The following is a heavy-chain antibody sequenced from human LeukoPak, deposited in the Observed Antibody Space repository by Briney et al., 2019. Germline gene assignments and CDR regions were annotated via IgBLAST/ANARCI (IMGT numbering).Heavy chain of an antibody. CDR2: IYYSGST. CDR3: VTYYYGSSAPKRNY. V-gene: IGHV4-39*07. Sequence: SETLSLTCTVSGGSISSSSYYWGWIRQPPGKGLEWIGSIYYSGSTYYNPSLRSRVTISGDTSKKQFSLKLSSATAADTAVYYCVTYYYGSSAPKRNYWGQGILVTVSS. CDR1: GGSISSSSYY. D-gene: IGHD3-22*01. J-gene: IGHJ4*02.